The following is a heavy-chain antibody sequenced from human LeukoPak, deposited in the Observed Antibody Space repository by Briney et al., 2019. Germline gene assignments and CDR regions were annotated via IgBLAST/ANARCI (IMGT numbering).Heavy chain of an antibody. CDR2: ISSTSEYV. J-gene: IGHJ6*03. V-gene: IGHV3-21*01. CDR1: GFTFSNYC. Sequence: GGSLRLSCAASGFTFSNYCMNWVRQAPGEGLESVASISSTSEYVLHSDSLQGRFSISRDNARDSLFLEMNSLRAEDTAIYYCARVPLDIILLYYMDVWGKGTTVTVSS. CDR3: ARVPLDIILLYYMDV. D-gene: IGHD2-21*01.